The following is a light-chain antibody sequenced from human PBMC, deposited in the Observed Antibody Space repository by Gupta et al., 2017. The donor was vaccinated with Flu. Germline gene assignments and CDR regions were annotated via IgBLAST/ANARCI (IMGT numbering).Light chain of an antibody. CDR2: KAS. CDR1: QSISSW. J-gene: IGKJ1*01. Sequence: PSTLSASVGDRVTITCRASQSISSWLAWYQQKPGKVPKLLIYKASNLESGVPSRFSGSGSGTEFTLTISSLKPDDSATYYCQRYDSRWTFGQGTRVEIK. CDR3: QRYDSRWT. V-gene: IGKV1-5*03.